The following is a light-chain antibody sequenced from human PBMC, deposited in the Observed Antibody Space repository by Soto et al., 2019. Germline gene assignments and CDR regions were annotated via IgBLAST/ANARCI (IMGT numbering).Light chain of an antibody. J-gene: IGKJ1*01. V-gene: IGKV1-8*01. CDR2: DTS. Sequence: AIRMTQSPSSFSASTGDRVTITCRASQGISSSLAWYQQKPGTAPKLLIYDTSTLQSGVPSRFSGSGSGTDFTLIISRLQSEDFATYYCQQYYTYPRTFGQGTKVEI. CDR3: QQYYTYPRT. CDR1: QGISSS.